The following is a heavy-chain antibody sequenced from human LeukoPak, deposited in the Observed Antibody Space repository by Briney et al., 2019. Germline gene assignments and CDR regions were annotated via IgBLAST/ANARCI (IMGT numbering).Heavy chain of an antibody. Sequence: SETLSLTCTVSGDSITSYYWSWIRQPPGKGLEWIGYIYYSGSTKYNPSLKSRVTISVDTSENQFSLKLSSVTAADTAVYYCARGGDGYNYVLAHYFDYWGQGTLVTVSS. CDR1: GDSITSYY. CDR3: ARGGDGYNYVLAHYFDY. V-gene: IGHV4-59*01. CDR2: IYYSGST. D-gene: IGHD5-24*01. J-gene: IGHJ4*02.